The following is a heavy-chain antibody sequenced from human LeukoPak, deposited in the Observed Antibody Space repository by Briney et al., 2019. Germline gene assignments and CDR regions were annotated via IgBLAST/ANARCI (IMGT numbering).Heavy chain of an antibody. J-gene: IGHJ4*02. V-gene: IGHV3-64*01. CDR3: ARATNSYGGNSDF. CDR2: ISSYGDNT. D-gene: IGHD4-23*01. CDR1: GFTSSDYT. Sequence: PGGSLRLSCVASGFTSSDYTMHWVRQAPGKGLEYVSAISSYGDNTYYANSVKGRFTISRDNSKNTLYLQMGSLRADDMAVYYCARATNSYGGNSDFWDQGTLVTVSS.